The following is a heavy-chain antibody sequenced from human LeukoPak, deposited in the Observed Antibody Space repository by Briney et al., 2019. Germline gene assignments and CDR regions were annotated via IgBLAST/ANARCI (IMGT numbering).Heavy chain of an antibody. CDR2: INQDGSGK. Sequence: GGSLRLSRATSGFTFSRHWMSWVRQAPGKGLEWVANINQDGSGKYYVDSVKGRFTISRDNAKNSLYLQMNSLRSEDTAIYYCAEGTTGWGQGTLVTVSS. V-gene: IGHV3-7*01. CDR3: AEGTTG. CDR1: GFTFSRHW. J-gene: IGHJ1*01. D-gene: IGHD1-1*01.